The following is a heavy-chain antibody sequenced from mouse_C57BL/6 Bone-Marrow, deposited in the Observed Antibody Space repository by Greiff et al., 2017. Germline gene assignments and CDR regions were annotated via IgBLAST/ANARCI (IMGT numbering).Heavy chain of an antibody. D-gene: IGHD2-3*01. CDR1: GYTFTDYY. J-gene: IGHJ2*01. Sequence: EVQLQQSGPELVKPGASVKISCKASGYTFTDYYMNWVKQSHGKSLEWIGDINPNNGGTRYNQKFKGKATLTVDKSYSTAYMERRSLTSEDSAVYYWARKDGGDYCDYWGQGTTLTVSS. CDR3: ARKDGGDYCDY. V-gene: IGHV1-26*01. CDR2: INPNNGGT.